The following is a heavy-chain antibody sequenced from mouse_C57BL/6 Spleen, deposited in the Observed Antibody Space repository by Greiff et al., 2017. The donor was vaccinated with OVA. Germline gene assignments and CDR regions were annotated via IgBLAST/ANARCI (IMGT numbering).Heavy chain of an antibody. CDR2: INPSSGYT. J-gene: IGHJ3*01. D-gene: IGHD3-3*01. Sequence: VQLQQSGADLARPGASVKMSCKASGYTFTSYTMHWVKQRPGQGLEWIGYINPSSGYTKYNQKLKDKATLTADKSSSTAYMQLSSQTSEDSAVYYCARSRDTWFAYWGQGTLVTVSA. V-gene: IGHV1-4*01. CDR1: GYTFTSYT. CDR3: ARSRDTWFAY.